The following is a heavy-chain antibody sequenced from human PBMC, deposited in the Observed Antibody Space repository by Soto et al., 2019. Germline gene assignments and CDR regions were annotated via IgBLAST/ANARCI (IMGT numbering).Heavy chain of an antibody. J-gene: IGHJ6*03. Sequence: KQSQTLSLTCAISGDSVSSTSAAWNWIRQSPSRGLEWLGRTFYRSKWYNDYAVSVKSRMTINADTSKNQFPLQLNSVTPEDTAVYYCGRMVYAMYGEYYYYMDVWGKGTTVTVSS. D-gene: IGHD2-8*01. CDR3: GRMVYAMYGEYYYYMDV. CDR1: GDSVSSTSAA. V-gene: IGHV6-1*01. CDR2: TFYRSKWYN.